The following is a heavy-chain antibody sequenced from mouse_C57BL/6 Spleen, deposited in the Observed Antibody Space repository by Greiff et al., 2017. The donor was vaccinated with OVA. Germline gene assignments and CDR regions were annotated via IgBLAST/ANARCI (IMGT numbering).Heavy chain of an antibody. V-gene: IGHV1-54*01. CDR1: GYAFTNYL. J-gene: IGHJ3*01. CDR2: INPGSGGT. CDR3: ASSPGGFAY. Sequence: VQLQQSGAELVRPGTSVKVSCKASGYAFTNYLIEWVKQRPGQGLEWIGVINPGSGGTNYNEKFKGKATLTADKSSSTAYMQLSSLTSEDSAVYFCASSPGGFAYWGQGTLVTVSA.